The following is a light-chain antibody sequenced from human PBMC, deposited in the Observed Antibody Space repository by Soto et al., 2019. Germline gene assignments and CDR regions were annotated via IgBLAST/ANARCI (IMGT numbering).Light chain of an antibody. CDR3: VAWDDRLNGWV. Sequence: HSVLIQPPSASGTPGQRVTISCSGRNANIGSNTVSWYHQVPGTAPKVIIYSSDQRPAGVPDRLSASNSGTSASLAISGLQSADEGDYYCVAWDDRLNGWVFGGGTKLTVL. V-gene: IGLV1-44*01. CDR2: SSD. J-gene: IGLJ3*02. CDR1: NANIGSNT.